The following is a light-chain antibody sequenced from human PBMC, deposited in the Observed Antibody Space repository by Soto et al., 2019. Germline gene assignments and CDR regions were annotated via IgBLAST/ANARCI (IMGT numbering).Light chain of an antibody. V-gene: IGKV3-20*01. J-gene: IGKJ1*01. CDR2: GAS. CDR3: QQHGNSPRT. Sequence: EIVLTQSPATLSLSPGERATLPCRSSQNITNNYVAWYQHKPGQPPRLLIYGASSRATGIPVRFGVSGTGTDFALTISKPEPEGFAVYYYQQHGNSPRTVGQGTKVDIK. CDR1: QNITNNY.